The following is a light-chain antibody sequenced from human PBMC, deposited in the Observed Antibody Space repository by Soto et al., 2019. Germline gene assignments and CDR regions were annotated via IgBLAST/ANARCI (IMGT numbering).Light chain of an antibody. V-gene: IGKV1-17*01. CDR3: LQHKSYPWT. CDR1: LNIGEE. Sequence: IQVTQSPSSLSASVGDRVTITCRASLNIGEELDWYQQKPGKAPKRLIYDTTTLQSWVPSRFSGDGSGTEFTLTISSLQSEDFATYFCLQHKSYPWTFGQGTKVE. CDR2: DTT. J-gene: IGKJ1*01.